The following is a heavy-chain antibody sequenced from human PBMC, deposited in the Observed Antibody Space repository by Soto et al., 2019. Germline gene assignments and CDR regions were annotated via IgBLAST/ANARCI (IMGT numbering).Heavy chain of an antibody. CDR2: INAGNGNT. D-gene: IGHD3-16*02. V-gene: IGHV1-3*01. J-gene: IGHJ4*02. CDR3: ARDLRMITFGGVIVWGY. CDR1: GYTFTSYA. Sequence: QVQLVQSGAEVKKPGASVKVSCKASGYTFTSYAMHWVRQAPGQRLEWMGWINAGNGNTKYSQKFQGRVTITRDTAASTAYRGLSRLRSEDTAVYYCARDLRMITFGGVIVWGYRGQGTLVTVSS.